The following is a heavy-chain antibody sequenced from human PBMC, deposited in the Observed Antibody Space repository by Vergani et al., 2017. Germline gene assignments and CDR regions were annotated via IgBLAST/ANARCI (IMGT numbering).Heavy chain of an antibody. CDR1: GFTFDDYA. D-gene: IGHD1-7*01. CDR2: ISWNSGSI. J-gene: IGHJ3*02. Sequence: EVQLVESGGGLVQPGRSLRLSCAASGFTFDDYAMHWVRPAPGKGLEWVSGISWNSGSIGYADSVKGRFTISRDNAKNSLYLQMNSLRAEDKALYYCAKDINWNYSLGAFDIWGQGTMVTVSS. V-gene: IGHV3-9*01. CDR3: AKDINWNYSLGAFDI.